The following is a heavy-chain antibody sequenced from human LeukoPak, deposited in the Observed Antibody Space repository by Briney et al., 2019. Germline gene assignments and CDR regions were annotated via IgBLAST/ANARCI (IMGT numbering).Heavy chain of an antibody. CDR1: GGSISSGDRY. V-gene: IGHV4-30-4*01. CDR3: ARDSYSYGYGGFDY. CDR2: IYSTGNT. Sequence: PSETLSLTGTVSGGSISSGDRYWSWIRQSPGKGLEWIGYIYSTGNTYYNPSLKSRVIISVDTSKNQFSLELNSVTAADTAVYYCARDSYSYGYGGFDYWGQGILVTVSS. J-gene: IGHJ4*02. D-gene: IGHD5-18*01.